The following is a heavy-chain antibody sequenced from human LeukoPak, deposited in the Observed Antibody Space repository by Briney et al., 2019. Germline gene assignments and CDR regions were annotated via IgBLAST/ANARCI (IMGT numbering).Heavy chain of an antibody. CDR2: INHSGST. CDR3: ARLRGTMVRDYYYYYMDV. V-gene: IGHV4-34*01. D-gene: IGHD3-10*01. J-gene: IGHJ6*03. Sequence: SETLSLTCTVSGGFIRDSGYYWGWIRQPPGKGLEWIGEINHSGSTNYNPSLKSRVTISVDTSKNQFSLKLSSVTAADTAVYYCARLRGTMVRDYYYYYMDVWGKGTTVTISS. CDR1: GGFIRDSGYY.